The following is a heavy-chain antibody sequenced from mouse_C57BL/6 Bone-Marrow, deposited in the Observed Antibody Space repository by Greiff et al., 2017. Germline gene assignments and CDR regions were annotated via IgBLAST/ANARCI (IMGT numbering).Heavy chain of an antibody. J-gene: IGHJ4*01. D-gene: IGHD2-5*01. CDR3: APSIVTTRYYAMDY. Sequence: VQLQQSGPELVKPGASVKISCKASGYTFTDYYMNWVKQSHGKSLEWIGDINPNNGGTSYNQKFKGKATLTVDKSSSTAYMELRSLTSEDSAVYYCAPSIVTTRYYAMDYWGQGTSVTVSS. CDR2: INPNNGGT. V-gene: IGHV1-26*01. CDR1: GYTFTDYY.